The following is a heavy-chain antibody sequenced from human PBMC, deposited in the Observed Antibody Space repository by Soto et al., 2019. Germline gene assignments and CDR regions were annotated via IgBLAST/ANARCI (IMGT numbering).Heavy chain of an antibody. CDR3: ERVRGGGPFDD. CDR2: IYYSGST. J-gene: IGHJ4*02. CDR1: GGSISSGGYY. D-gene: IGHD1-26*01. V-gene: IGHV4-31*03. Sequence: PSETLSLTCTVSGGSISSGGYYWSWIRQHPGKGLEWIGYIYYSGSTYYNPPLKSRVTISVDTSKNQFSLKLSSVAAADTAVYYCERVRGGGPFDDWGQGTLVTVSS.